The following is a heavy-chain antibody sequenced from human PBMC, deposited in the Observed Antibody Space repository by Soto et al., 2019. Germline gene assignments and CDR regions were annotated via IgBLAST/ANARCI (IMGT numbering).Heavy chain of an antibody. Sequence: GGSLRLSCAASGFTFSSYGMHWVRQAPGKGLEWVAVIWYDGSNKYYADSVKGRFTISRDNSKNTLYLQMNSLRAEDTAVYYCARDGVAAPFNFDYWGQGTLVTVSS. J-gene: IGHJ4*02. CDR3: ARDGVAAPFNFDY. CDR1: GFTFSSYG. V-gene: IGHV3-33*01. CDR2: IWYDGSNK. D-gene: IGHD2-15*01.